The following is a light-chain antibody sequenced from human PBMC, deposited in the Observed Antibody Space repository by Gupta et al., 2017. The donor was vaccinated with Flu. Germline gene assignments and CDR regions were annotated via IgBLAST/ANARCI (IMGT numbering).Light chain of an antibody. J-gene: IGKJ3*01. CDR1: QSVGSN. V-gene: IGKV3-15*01. CDR2: GAS. CDR3: QQYNNWPFT. Sequence: GERATLSCRASQSVGSNLAWYQQKAGQAPRLLISGASPRATGIPARFSGSGSGTEFTLTISSLQSEDFAVYYCQQYNNWPFTFGPGTKVDIK.